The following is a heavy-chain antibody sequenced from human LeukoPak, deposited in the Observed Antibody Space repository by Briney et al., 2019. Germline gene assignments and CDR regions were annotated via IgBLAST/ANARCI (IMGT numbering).Heavy chain of an antibody. J-gene: IGHJ4*02. CDR2: ISSSSSYI. Sequence: GGSLRLSCAASGFTFSSYSMNWVRQAPGKGLEWVSSISSSSSYIYYADSVKGRFTISRDNSKNTLYLQMNSLRAEDTAVYYCAKVGSGWPHFDYWGQGTLVTVSS. CDR3: AKVGSGWPHFDY. D-gene: IGHD6-19*01. V-gene: IGHV3-21*04. CDR1: GFTFSSYS.